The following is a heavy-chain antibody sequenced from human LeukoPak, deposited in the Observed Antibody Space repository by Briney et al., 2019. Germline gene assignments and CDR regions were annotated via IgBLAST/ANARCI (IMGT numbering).Heavy chain of an antibody. V-gene: IGHV3-21*01. D-gene: IGHD3-9*01. Sequence: PGGSLRLSCAASGFTFSSYSMNWARQAPGKGLEWVSSISSSSSYIYYADSVKGRFTISRDNAKNSLYLQMNSLRAEDTAVYYCARGGHFDSSFDYWGQGTLVTVSS. CDR3: ARGGHFDSSFDY. J-gene: IGHJ4*02. CDR1: GFTFSSYS. CDR2: ISSSSSYI.